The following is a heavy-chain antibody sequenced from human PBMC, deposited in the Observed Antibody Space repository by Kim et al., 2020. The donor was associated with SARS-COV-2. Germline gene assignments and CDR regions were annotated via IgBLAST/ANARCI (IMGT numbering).Heavy chain of an antibody. CDR3: ARYSSGWTYYFDY. Sequence: SETLSLTCTVSGGSISSYYWSWIRQPPGKGLEWIGYIYYSGSTNYNPSLKSRVTISVDTSKNQFSLKLSSVTAADTAVYYCARYSSGWTYYFDYWGQGTLVTVSS. V-gene: IGHV4-59*08. CDR1: GGSISSYY. CDR2: IYYSGST. J-gene: IGHJ4*02. D-gene: IGHD6-19*01.